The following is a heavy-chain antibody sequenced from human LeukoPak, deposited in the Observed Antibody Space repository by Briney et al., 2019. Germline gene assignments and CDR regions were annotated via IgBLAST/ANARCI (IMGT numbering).Heavy chain of an antibody. CDR2: IYYSGST. CDR1: GGSISSSSYY. CDR3: ARQARSSSPDWFDP. J-gene: IGHJ5*02. Sequence: SETLSLTCTVSGGSISSSSYYWGWIRQPPGKGLEWIGSIYYSGSTYYNPSLKSRVTISVDMSNNQFSLKLSSVTAADTAVYYCARQARSSSPDWFDPWGQGTLVTVSS. V-gene: IGHV4-39*01. D-gene: IGHD6-6*01.